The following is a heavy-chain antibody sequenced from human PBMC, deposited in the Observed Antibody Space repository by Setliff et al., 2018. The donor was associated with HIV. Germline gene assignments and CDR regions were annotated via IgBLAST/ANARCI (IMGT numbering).Heavy chain of an antibody. Sequence: ASVKVSCKASGYTFISYAMHWVRQAPRQGLEWMGWINADNGNTEYSQKFQGRVTITRDTSANIVYMELSSLGSEDTAVYYCARMSPWGITPGKFDFWGQGTLVTVSS. CDR3: ARMSPWGITPGKFDF. V-gene: IGHV1-3*01. CDR2: INADNGNT. J-gene: IGHJ4*02. CDR1: GYTFISYA. D-gene: IGHD7-27*01.